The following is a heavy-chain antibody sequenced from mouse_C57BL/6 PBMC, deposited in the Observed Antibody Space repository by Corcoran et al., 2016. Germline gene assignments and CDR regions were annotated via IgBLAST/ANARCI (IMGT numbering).Heavy chain of an antibody. Sequence: QIKLVQSGHELKKPGEIVKISCKASGYTFTTYGMSWVKQAPGKGLKWMGWINTYSGVPTYADDFKGRFAFSLETSASTAYLQINNLKNEDTATYFCAREGPSPFAYWGQGTLVTVSA. CDR2: INTYSGVP. D-gene: IGHD2-10*02. CDR3: AREGPSPFAY. J-gene: IGHJ3*01. V-gene: IGHV9-3*01. CDR1: GYTFTTYG.